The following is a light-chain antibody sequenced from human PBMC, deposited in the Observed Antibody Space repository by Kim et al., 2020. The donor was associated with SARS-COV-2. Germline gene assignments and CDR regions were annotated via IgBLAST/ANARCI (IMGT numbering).Light chain of an antibody. J-gene: IGLJ3*02. CDR2: LNSDGSH. CDR3: QAWGTGVQGV. Sequence: SVKLTCTLSSGNSSYAIAWHQQQPEKGPRYLMKLNSDGSHRKGDGSPDRFSVSSSGAERYLTISSLQSEDEADYYCQAWGTGVQGVFGGGTQLTVL. V-gene: IGLV4-69*01. CDR1: SGNSSYA.